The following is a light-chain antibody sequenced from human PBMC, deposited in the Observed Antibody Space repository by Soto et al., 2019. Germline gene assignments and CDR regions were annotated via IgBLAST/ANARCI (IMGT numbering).Light chain of an antibody. V-gene: IGLV2-11*01. J-gene: IGLJ2*01. CDR3: CSYAGSYTLSV. CDR2: DVS. Sequence: QSALTQPRSVSGSPGQSVTISCTGTSSDVGGYNYVSWYQQHPGKAPKLMIYDVSKRPSGVPDRFSGSKSGNTASLTISGLQAVDEADYYCCSYAGSYTLSVFGGGTKVTVL. CDR1: SSDVGGYNY.